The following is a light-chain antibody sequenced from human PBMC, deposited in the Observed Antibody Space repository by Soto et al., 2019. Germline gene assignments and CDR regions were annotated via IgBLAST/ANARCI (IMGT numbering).Light chain of an antibody. V-gene: IGLV2-23*01. Sequence: QSVLTQPASVSGSPGQSITISCTGTSSDVGSNNFVSWYQQHPGKAPKLMIYEGSKRPSGVSNRFSGSKSGNTASLTISGLQAEDEADYYCCSFAGSGTFYVFGTGTKVTVL. CDR3: CSFAGSGTFYV. J-gene: IGLJ1*01. CDR2: EGS. CDR1: SSDVGSNNF.